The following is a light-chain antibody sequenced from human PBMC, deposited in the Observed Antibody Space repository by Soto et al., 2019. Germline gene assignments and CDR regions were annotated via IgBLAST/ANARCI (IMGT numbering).Light chain of an antibody. J-gene: IGKJ2*01. CDR1: QSIGDA. V-gene: IGKV1-5*03. Sequence: DIKMTQSPSTLSASVGDRVTVTCRASQSIGDALAWYQQKPGKAPNLLISKASTLESGVPSRFSGSGSGTEFTLTISSLQPDDVTTYYCQQYYRYLTFGQGTKLEI. CDR3: QQYYRYLT. CDR2: KAS.